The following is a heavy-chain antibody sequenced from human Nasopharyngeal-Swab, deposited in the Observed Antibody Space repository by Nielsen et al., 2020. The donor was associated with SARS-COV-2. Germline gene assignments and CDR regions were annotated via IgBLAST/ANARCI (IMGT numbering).Heavy chain of an antibody. Sequence: SETLSLTYTVSGGSISSSSYYWGWIRQPPGKGLEWIGSIYYSGSTYYNPSLKSRVTISVDTSKNQFSLKLSSVTAADTAVYYCARRDGSWSGYYTDYWGQGTLVTVSS. CDR3: ARRDGSWSGYYTDY. J-gene: IGHJ4*02. D-gene: IGHD3-3*01. CDR1: GGSISSSSYY. CDR2: IYYSGST. V-gene: IGHV4-39*01.